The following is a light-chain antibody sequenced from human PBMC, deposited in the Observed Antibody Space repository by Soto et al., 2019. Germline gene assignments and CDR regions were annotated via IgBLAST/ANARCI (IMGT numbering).Light chain of an antibody. V-gene: IGKV3-15*01. J-gene: IGKJ5*01. CDR3: QQYNNWPL. Sequence: IVWTQSPATLSLSPGERATLSCRASQSVSSYLAWYQQKPGQAPRLLIYAASTRATGIPARFSGSGSGTEFTLTISSLQSEDFAVYYCQQYNNWPLFGQRTRLEIK. CDR1: QSVSSY. CDR2: AAS.